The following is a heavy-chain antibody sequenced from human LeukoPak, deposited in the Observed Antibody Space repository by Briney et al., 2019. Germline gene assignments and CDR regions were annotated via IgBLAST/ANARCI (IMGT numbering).Heavy chain of an antibody. CDR1: GGSISSGSYY. CDR2: IYTSGST. V-gene: IGHV4-61*02. CDR3: ARSKLGYCSSTSCYPFAFDI. J-gene: IGHJ3*02. Sequence: SETLSLTCTVSGGSISSGSYYWSWIRQPAGKGLEWIGRIYTSGSTNYNPSLKSRVTISVDTSKNQFSLKLSSVTAADTAVYYCARSKLGYCSSTSCYPFAFDIWGQGTMVTVSS. D-gene: IGHD2-2*01.